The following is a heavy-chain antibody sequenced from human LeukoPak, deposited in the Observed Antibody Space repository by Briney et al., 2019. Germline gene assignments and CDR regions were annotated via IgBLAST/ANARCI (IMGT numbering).Heavy chain of an antibody. CDR2: INHSGST. D-gene: IGHD6-6*01. CDR3: ARARIAARPGYFDY. Sequence: SETLSLTCAVYGGSFSGYYWSWIRQPPGKGREWIGEINHSGSTNYNPSLKSRVTISVDTSKNQFSLKLSSVTAADTAVYYCARARIAARPGYFDYWGQGTLVTVPS. J-gene: IGHJ4*02. V-gene: IGHV4-34*01. CDR1: GGSFSGYY.